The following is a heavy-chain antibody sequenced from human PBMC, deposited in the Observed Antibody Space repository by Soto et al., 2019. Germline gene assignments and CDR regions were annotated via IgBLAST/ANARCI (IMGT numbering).Heavy chain of an antibody. CDR1: GGSISSYY. J-gene: IGHJ6*02. D-gene: IGHD3-9*01. Sequence: SETLSLTCTVSGGSISSYYWSWIRQPPGKGLEWIGYIYYSGSTNYNPSLKSRVTISVDTSKNQFSLKLSSVTAADTAVYYCASAEDILTGSSYYYGMDVWGQGTTVTVSS. CDR2: IYYSGST. V-gene: IGHV4-59*08. CDR3: ASAEDILTGSSYYYGMDV.